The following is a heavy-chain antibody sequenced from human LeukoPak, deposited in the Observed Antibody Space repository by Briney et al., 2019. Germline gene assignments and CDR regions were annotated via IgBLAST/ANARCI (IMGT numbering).Heavy chain of an antibody. J-gene: IGHJ6*03. CDR2: ITISSSTT. CDR1: VFTFSSYS. V-gene: IGHV3-48*01. CDR3: AGAPPPRYYMDV. Sequence: GRSLRLSCVASVFTFSSYSMNWVRQAPGKGLEWVSYITISSSTTYYADSFKDPFTISRDNAKTALYLQKNSLRSEEPAWSYCAGAPPPRYYMDVWGKGTTVTVSS.